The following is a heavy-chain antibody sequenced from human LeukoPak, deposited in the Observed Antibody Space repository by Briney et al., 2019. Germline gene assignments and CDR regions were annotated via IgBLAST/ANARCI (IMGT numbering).Heavy chain of an antibody. CDR1: GGSFSGYY. Sequence: SETLSLTCAVYGGSFSGYYWSWIRQPPGKGLEWIGEINHSGSTNYNPSLKSRVTISVDTSKNQFSLKLSSVTAADTAVYYCARGVTGGWYGDFQHWGQGTLVTVSS. D-gene: IGHD6-19*01. V-gene: IGHV4-34*01. CDR2: INHSGST. J-gene: IGHJ1*01. CDR3: ARGVTGGWYGDFQH.